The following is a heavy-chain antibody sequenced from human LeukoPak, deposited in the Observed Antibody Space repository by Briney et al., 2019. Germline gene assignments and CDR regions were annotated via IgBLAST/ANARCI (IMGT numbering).Heavy chain of an antibody. CDR2: IYTSGST. CDR1: GGSISSYY. CDR3: ATTPPPITIFGVVRDFDY. J-gene: IGHJ4*02. Sequence: SETLSLTCTVSGGSISSYYWSWIRQPAGKGLEWIGRIYTSGSTNYNPSLKSRVTMSVDTSKNQFSLKLSSVTAADTAVYYCATTPPPITIFGVVRDFDYWGQGTLVTVSS. V-gene: IGHV4-4*07. D-gene: IGHD3-3*01.